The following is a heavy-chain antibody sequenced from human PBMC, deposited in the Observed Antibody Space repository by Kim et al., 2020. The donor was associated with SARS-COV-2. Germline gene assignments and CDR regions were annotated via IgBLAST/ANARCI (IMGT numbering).Heavy chain of an antibody. CDR1: GYTFTGYY. V-gene: IGHV1-2*04. CDR3: ARDLKAMVRGVIHGIYYYGMDV. CDR2: INPNSGGT. J-gene: IGHJ6*02. D-gene: IGHD3-10*01. Sequence: ASVKVSCKASGYTFTGYYMHWVRQAPGQGLEWMGWINPNSGGTNYAQKFQGWVTMTRDTSISTAYMELSRLRSDGTAVYYCARDLKAMVRGVIHGIYYYGMDVWGQGTTVTVSS.